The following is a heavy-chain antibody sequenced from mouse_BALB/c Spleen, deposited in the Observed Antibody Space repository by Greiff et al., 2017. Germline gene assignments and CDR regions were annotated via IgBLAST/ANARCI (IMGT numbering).Heavy chain of an antibody. CDR3: ASRGYGSSSRFAY. D-gene: IGHD1-1*01. CDR1: GYSITSGYY. Sequence: EVKLQESGPGLVKPSQSLSLTCSVTGYSITSGYYWNWIRQFPGNKLEWMGYISYDGSNNYNPSLKNRISITRDTSKNQFFLKLNSVTTEDTATYYCASRGYGSSSRFAYWGQGTLVTVSA. J-gene: IGHJ3*01. CDR2: ISYDGSN. V-gene: IGHV3-6*02.